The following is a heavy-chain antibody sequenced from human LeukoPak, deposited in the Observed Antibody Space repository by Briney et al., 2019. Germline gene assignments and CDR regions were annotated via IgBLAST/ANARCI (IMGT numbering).Heavy chain of an antibody. CDR2: IYSSGTT. CDR1: GGSISSATYY. CDR3: AREFHY. J-gene: IGHJ4*02. Sequence: PSETLSLTCTVSGGSISSATYYWTWIRQPAGKGLEWIGRIYSSGTTNYNPSLKSRLTISLDTSKNQFSLKLNFVTAADTAIYYCAREFHYWGQGTLVTVSP. V-gene: IGHV4-61*02.